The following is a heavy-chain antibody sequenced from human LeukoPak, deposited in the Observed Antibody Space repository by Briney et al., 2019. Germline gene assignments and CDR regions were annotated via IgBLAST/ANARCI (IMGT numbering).Heavy chain of an antibody. D-gene: IGHD2/OR15-2a*01. CDR2: MLYSGSA. CDR3: ARHVNSPYGMDV. V-gene: IGHV4-59*08. CDR1: GASISNYY. J-gene: IGHJ6*02. Sequence: SETLSLTCTVSGASISNYYWSWIRQSPGKGLEWIGYMLYSGSANQNPSLRSRVTISVDTSKNQVSLKLSSVTAADTAVYYCARHVNSPYGMDVWGQGTTVTVSS.